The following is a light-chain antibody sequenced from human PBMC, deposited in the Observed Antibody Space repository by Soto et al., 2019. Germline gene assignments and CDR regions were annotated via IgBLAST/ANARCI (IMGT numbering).Light chain of an antibody. CDR3: QQDGASLFT. V-gene: IGKV3-20*01. CDR1: HHVYINA. Sequence: VVLTQSPATLSLSPGEIATLSCRASHHVYINALAWYQQKPGRTPTLLIYGASTSATDIPDSISATGSGTFVLRIISIEQDEYAVDYYCQQDGASLFTFGHGTRVEI. J-gene: IGKJ3*01. CDR2: GAS.